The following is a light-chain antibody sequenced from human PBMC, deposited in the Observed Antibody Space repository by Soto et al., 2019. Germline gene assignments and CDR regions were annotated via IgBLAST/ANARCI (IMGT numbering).Light chain of an antibody. V-gene: IGKV3-11*01. J-gene: IGKJ4*01. CDR2: DAS. Sequence: EIVLTQSPATLSLSPGERATLSCRASQSINRHLAWYRQKPGQAPRLLIYDASNRATGIPARFSGSGSGTDCTLPISRLEPEEFGVYYCQQRRSWPPVNLXGWTKVDSK. CDR3: QQRRSWPPVN. CDR1: QSINRH.